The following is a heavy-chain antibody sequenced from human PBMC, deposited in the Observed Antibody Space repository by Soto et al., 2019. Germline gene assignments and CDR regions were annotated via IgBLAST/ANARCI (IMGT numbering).Heavy chain of an antibody. CDR2: IYYSGSS. Sequence: SETLSLTCTVSCGSITSSEYYWAWIRQPPGKGLQFVGTIYYSGSSYSNPSLKSRLSMSIDTSKNQLSLKVHSVTAADTAVYYCARVPVTGYFDWLDPWGQGTLVTVSS. V-gene: IGHV4-39*07. D-gene: IGHD3-9*01. CDR3: ARVPVTGYFDWLDP. CDR1: CGSITSSEYY. J-gene: IGHJ5*02.